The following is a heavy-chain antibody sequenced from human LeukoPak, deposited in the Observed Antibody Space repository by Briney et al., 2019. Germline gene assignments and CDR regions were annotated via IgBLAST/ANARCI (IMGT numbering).Heavy chain of an antibody. CDR3: ARGTGGSYYFDY. CDR1: GFTFSSYS. Sequence: GGSLRLSCAASGFTFSSYSMNWVRQAPGKGLEWVSSISSSSSYIYYADSVKGRFTISRGNAKNSLYLQMNSLRAEDTAVYYCARGTGGSYYFDYWGQGTLVTVSS. J-gene: IGHJ4*02. D-gene: IGHD1-26*01. V-gene: IGHV3-21*01. CDR2: ISSSSSYI.